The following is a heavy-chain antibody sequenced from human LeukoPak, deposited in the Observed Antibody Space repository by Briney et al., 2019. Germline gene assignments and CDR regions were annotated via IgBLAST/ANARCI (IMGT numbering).Heavy chain of an antibody. J-gene: IGHJ4*02. D-gene: IGHD5-12*01. CDR1: GFTFSSYG. Sequence: GGSLRLSCAASGFTFSSYGMQWVRQAPGKGLEWVVVISKDGSRKYHADSVKGRFTISRDNSKNTLYLQMNSLRAEDTAVYYCAREDSGYDYTPFDYWGQGTLVTVSS. CDR2: ISKDGSRK. V-gene: IGHV3-30*03. CDR3: AREDSGYDYTPFDY.